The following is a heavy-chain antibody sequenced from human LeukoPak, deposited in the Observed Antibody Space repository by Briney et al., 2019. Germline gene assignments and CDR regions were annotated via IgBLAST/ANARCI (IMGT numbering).Heavy chain of an antibody. CDR2: INPSGGST. V-gene: IGHV1-46*01. CDR1: GYTFTSYY. CDR3: AQTVLVRGVITYDY. Sequence: GASVKVSCKASGYTFTSYYMHWVRHAPGQGLEWMGIINPSGGSTSYAQKFQGSVTMTRDTSTSTLYMELSSLRSEDTAVYYCAQTVLVRGVITYDYWGQGNLVTVSS. D-gene: IGHD3-10*01. J-gene: IGHJ4*02.